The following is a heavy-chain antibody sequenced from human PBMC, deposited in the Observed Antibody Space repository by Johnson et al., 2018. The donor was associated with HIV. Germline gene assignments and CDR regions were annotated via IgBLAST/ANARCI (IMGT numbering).Heavy chain of an antibody. CDR2: ISYDGSNK. D-gene: IGHD2-2*01. CDR3: AKDVREYCSSISCFDAFDV. J-gene: IGHJ3*01. CDR1: RFTFTNYA. Sequence: QVQLLESGGGVVQPGKSLRLSCAASRFTFTNYAMHWVRQAPGKGLEWVAVISYDGSNKYYADSVKGRFTISRDNSKNTLYLQMNSLRAEDTAVYYCAKDVREYCSSISCFDAFDVWGQGTMVTVSS. V-gene: IGHV3-30-3*01.